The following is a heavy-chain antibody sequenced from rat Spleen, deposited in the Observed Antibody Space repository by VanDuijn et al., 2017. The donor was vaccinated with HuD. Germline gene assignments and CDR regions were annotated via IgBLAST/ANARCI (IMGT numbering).Heavy chain of an antibody. CDR1: GFTFKNYV. Sequence: EVQLVESGGGLVQPGRSLKLSCAVSGFTFKNYVMAWVRQAPTKGLEWVAAFSYDGFTTYYRDSVRGRFTISSDNTKTTLYLQMDSLRSEDTATYYCARQETSGYSNWFTFWGHGTLVTVSS. V-gene: IGHV5-29*01. D-gene: IGHD4-3*01. J-gene: IGHJ3*01. CDR3: ARQETSGYSNWFTF. CDR2: FSYDGFTT.